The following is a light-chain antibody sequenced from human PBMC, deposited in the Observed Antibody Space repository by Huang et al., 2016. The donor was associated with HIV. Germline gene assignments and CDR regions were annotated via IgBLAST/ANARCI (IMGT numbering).Light chain of an antibody. V-gene: IGKV4-1*01. CDR2: WAS. CDR1: QSILHTSMNKNF. J-gene: IGKJ1*01. Sequence: DIVMTQSPDSLTVSLGERATINCKSSQSILHTSMNKNFLSWFQQKPGQPPKLLMHWASTRESGVPDRFSGSGSGTDFTLTINGLQAEDVAVYYCQQYFSTPRTFGQGTRVEIK. CDR3: QQYFSTPRT.